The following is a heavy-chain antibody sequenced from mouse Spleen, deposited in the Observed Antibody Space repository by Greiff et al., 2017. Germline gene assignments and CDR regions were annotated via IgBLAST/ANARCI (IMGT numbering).Heavy chain of an antibody. CDR1: GYAFSSSW. J-gene: IGHJ3*01. Sequence: VKLQESGPELVKPGASVKISCKASGYAFSSSWMNWVKQRPGKGLEWIGRIYPGDGDTNYNGKFKGKATLTADKSSSTAYMQLSSLTSEDSAVYFCARESNYGYDPAWFAYWGQGTLVTVSA. CDR3: ARESNYGYDPAWFAY. CDR2: IYPGDGDT. D-gene: IGHD2-2*01. V-gene: IGHV1-82*01.